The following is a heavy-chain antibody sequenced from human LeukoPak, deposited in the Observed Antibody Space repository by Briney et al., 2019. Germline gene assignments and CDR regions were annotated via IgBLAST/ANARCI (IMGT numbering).Heavy chain of an antibody. Sequence: PSQTLSLTCTVCGCSISSCSDYGSWIRQPGGEGLERIGRIYSSGSTNYNPSLKIRVTISVDTSKNQFSLKLSSVTAADTAVYYCARDAHCGGDCYSFDYWGQGTLVTVSS. J-gene: IGHJ4*02. V-gene: IGHV4-61*02. D-gene: IGHD2-21*01. CDR1: GCSISSCSDY. CDR2: IYSSGST. CDR3: ARDAHCGGDCYSFDY.